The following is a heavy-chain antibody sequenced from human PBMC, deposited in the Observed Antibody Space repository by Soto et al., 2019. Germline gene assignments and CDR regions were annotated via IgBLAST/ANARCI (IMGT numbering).Heavy chain of an antibody. Sequence: PGGSLRLSCAASGFTFSSYAMHWVRQAPGKWLEWVAVISYDGSNKYYADSVKGRFTISRDNSKNTLYLQMNSLRAEDTAVYYCARDRCSSSWCYYFDYWGQGTLVTVS. CDR2: ISYDGSNK. J-gene: IGHJ4*02. V-gene: IGHV3-30-3*01. CDR3: ARDRCSSSWCYYFDY. CDR1: GFTFSSYA. D-gene: IGHD6-13*01.